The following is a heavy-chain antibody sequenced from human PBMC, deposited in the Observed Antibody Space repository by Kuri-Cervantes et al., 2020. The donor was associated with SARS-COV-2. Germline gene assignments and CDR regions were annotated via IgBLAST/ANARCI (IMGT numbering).Heavy chain of an antibody. J-gene: IGHJ3*02. CDR2: IKQDGSEK. Sequence: GESLKISCAASGFTFSSYGMHWVRQAPGKGLEWVANIKQDGSEKYYVDSVKGRFTISRDNAKNSLYLQMNSLRAEDTAVYYCARTTYGSGSYWDDAFDTWGQGTMVTVSS. CDR1: GFTFSSYG. V-gene: IGHV3-7*01. CDR3: ARTTYGSGSYWDDAFDT. D-gene: IGHD3-10*01.